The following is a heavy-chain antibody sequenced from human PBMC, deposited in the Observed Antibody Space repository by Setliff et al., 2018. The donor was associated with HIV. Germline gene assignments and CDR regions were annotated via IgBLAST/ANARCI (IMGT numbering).Heavy chain of an antibody. CDR3: ARDSRSFTMIVENQRGMDV. Sequence: GGSLRLSCATSGFTLSDHWISWVRQAPGKGLEWVGNIKPDGSETYYVGSVRGRFTMSRDNAKNSLYLQMNSLRVEDTAVYYCARDSRSFTMIVENQRGMDVWGKGTTVTVSS. D-gene: IGHD3-22*01. CDR1: GFTLSDHW. CDR2: IKPDGSET. J-gene: IGHJ6*04. V-gene: IGHV3-7*03.